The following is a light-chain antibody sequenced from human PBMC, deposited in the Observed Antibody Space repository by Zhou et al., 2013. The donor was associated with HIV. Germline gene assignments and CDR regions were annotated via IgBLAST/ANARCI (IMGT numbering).Light chain of an antibody. J-gene: IGKJ5*01. CDR2: GAS. V-gene: IGKV3-15*01. CDR3: QQYHNWPS. CDR1: QSVSSN. Sequence: EIVMTQSPATLSLSPGERATLSCRASQSVSSNLAWYQQKPGQAPRLLIYGASTRATGIPARFRGSGSGTEFTLTISSLQSEDSAVYYCQQYHNWPSFGQGTRLYIK.